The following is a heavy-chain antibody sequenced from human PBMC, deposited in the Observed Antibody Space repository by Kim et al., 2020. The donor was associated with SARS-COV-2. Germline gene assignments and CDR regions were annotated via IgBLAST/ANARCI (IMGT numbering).Heavy chain of an antibody. Sequence: SETLSLICAVYGGSFSGYYWSWIRQPPGKGLEWIGEINHSGSTNYNPSLKSRVTISVDTSKNQFSLKLSSVTAADTAVYYCARARWLRSGNYYYYYGMDVWGQGTTVTVSS. D-gene: IGHD5-12*01. J-gene: IGHJ6*02. V-gene: IGHV4-34*01. CDR1: GGSFSGYY. CDR2: INHSGST. CDR3: ARARWLRSGNYYYYYGMDV.